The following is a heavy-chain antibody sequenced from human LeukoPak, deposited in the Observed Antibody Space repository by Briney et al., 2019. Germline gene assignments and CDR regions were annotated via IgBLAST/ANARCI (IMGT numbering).Heavy chain of an antibody. J-gene: IGHJ6*03. CDR3: ARGRGNYYDSSSFYYYYMDV. D-gene: IGHD3-22*01. V-gene: IGHV3-21*01. CDR1: GSTFSSYS. Sequence: GGSLRLSCAASGSTFSSYSMIWVRQAPGKGLEWVSFISSTGGHIYYADSVKGRFTISRDNAKSSLFLQMNSLRAEDTAVYYCARGRGNYYDSSSFYYYYMDVWGKGTTVTVSS. CDR2: ISSTGGHI.